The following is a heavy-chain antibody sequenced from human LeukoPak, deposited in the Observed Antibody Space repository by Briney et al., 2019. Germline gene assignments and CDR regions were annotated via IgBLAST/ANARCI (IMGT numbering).Heavy chain of an antibody. CDR2: ISYDGSNK. J-gene: IGHJ4*02. V-gene: IGHV3-30*18. Sequence: GGSLRLSCAASGFTFSSYGMHWVRQAPGKGLEWVAVISYDGSNKYYADSVKGRFSISRDNSKNTLYLQMNSLRAEDTAVYYCAKDRVVGATTWIDYWGQGTLVTVSS. D-gene: IGHD1-26*01. CDR1: GFTFSSYG. CDR3: AKDRVVGATTWIDY.